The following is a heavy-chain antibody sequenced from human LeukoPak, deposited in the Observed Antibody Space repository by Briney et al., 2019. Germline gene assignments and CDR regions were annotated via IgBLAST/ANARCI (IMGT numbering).Heavy chain of an antibody. CDR3: TSEAPAAPLDY. J-gene: IGHJ4*02. V-gene: IGHV3-15*01. Sequence: GGSLRLSCAASRFTFSNAWMSWVRQAPGKGLEWVGRIKTKTDGGATDYAAPVKGRFTISRDDSKNTVYLQMNSLKTEDTAVYYCTSEAPAAPLDYWGQGTLVTVSS. D-gene: IGHD2-2*01. CDR2: IKTKTDGGAT. CDR1: RFTFSNAW.